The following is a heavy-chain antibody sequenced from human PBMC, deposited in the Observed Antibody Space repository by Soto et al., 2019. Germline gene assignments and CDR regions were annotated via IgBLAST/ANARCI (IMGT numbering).Heavy chain of an antibody. J-gene: IGHJ4*02. CDR1: GFTFSSYA. V-gene: IGHV3-23*01. D-gene: IGHD2-15*01. CDR2: ISGSGGST. CDR3: AKDHGRVMVAATDFDAY. Sequence: GGSLRLSCAASGFTFSSYAMSWVRQAPGKGLEWVSAISGSGGSTYYGDSVKGRFTISRDNSKNTLYLQMNSLRAEDTAVYYCAKDHGRVMVAATDFDAYWGQGTLVTVSS.